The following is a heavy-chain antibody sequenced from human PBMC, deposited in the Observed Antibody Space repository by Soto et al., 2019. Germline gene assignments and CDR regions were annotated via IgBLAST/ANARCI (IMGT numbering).Heavy chain of an antibody. J-gene: IGHJ6*02. V-gene: IGHV5-10-1*01. Sequence: GESLKISCKGSGYSFTSYWISWVRQMPGKGLEWMGRVDPSDSYTNYSPSFQGHVTISADKSISTAYLQWSSLKASDTAMYYCASYSYYYYGMDVWGQGTTVTVSS. CDR1: GYSFTSYW. D-gene: IGHD4-4*01. CDR3: ASYSYYYYGMDV. CDR2: VDPSDSYT.